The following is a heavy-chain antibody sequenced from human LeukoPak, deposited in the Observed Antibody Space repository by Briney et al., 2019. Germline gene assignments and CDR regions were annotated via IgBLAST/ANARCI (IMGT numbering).Heavy chain of an antibody. CDR1: GASISSSSYY. CDR2: IYHSGSP. V-gene: IGHV4-39*01. J-gene: IGHJ4*02. CDR3: ATLGYCGGGNCYSTLDY. Sequence: SETLSLTCTVSGASISSSSYYWGWIRQPPGKGLEWIASIYHSGSPYYNPSLMRRATLSIDTSKNQFSLKLSSVTAADTAVYFCATLGYCGGGNCYSTLDYWGQGTLVTVSS. D-gene: IGHD2-15*01.